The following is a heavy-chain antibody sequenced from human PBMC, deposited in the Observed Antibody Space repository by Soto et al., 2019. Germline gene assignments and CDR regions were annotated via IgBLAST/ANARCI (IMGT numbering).Heavy chain of an antibody. Sequence: GASEKVSCKASGYTFTSYGISWVRQAPGQGLEWMGGIIPIFGTANYAQKFQGRVTITADESTSTAYMELSSLRSEDTAVYYCARGVVYCSSTSCPPGGDYYYGMDVWGQGTTVTVS. D-gene: IGHD2-2*01. CDR3: ARGVVYCSSTSCPPGGDYYYGMDV. J-gene: IGHJ6*02. CDR1: GYTFTSYG. V-gene: IGHV1-69*13. CDR2: IIPIFGTA.